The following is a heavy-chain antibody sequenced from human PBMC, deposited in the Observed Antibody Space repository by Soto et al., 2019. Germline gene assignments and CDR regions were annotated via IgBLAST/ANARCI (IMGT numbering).Heavy chain of an antibody. CDR3: ARFSGSYTRGLDY. CDR1: GFTFSDHY. D-gene: IGHD1-26*01. Sequence: EVQLVESGGGLVQPGGSLRLSCAASGFTFSDHYMDWVRQAPGKGLEWVGRSRNKANSYGTEYAASVKGRFTISRDESKNALYLQMNSLKTEDTAVYYCARFSGSYTRGLDYWGQGTLVTVSS. V-gene: IGHV3-72*01. J-gene: IGHJ4*02. CDR2: SRNKANSYGT.